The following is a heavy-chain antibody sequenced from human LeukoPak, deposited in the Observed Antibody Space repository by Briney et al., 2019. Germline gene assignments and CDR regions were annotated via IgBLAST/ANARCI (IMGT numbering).Heavy chain of an antibody. J-gene: IGHJ4*02. CDR2: IYSDDST. CDR3: ARGVANYYDNSGYQN. D-gene: IGHD3-22*01. Sequence: GGSLRLSCAASGFTVSSNYMSWVRQAPGKGLEWVSLIYSDDSTYYADSVKGRFTISRDSSKNTVYLQMNSLRAEDTAVYYCARGVANYYDNSGYQNWGQGTLVTVSS. CDR1: GFTVSSNY. V-gene: IGHV3-66*01.